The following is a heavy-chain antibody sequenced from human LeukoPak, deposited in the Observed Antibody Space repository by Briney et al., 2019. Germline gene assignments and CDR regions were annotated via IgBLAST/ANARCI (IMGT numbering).Heavy chain of an antibody. CDR3: ARDSYVRDYYDSSGYPISYMDV. CDR2: IYHSGST. V-gene: IGHV4-38-2*02. J-gene: IGHJ6*03. CDR1: GYSISSGYY. D-gene: IGHD3-22*01. Sequence: SETLSLTCTVSGYSISSGYYWGWIRPPPGKGLEWIGSIYHSGSTYYNPSLKSRVTISVDTSKNQFSLKLSSVTAADTAVYYCARDSYVRDYYDSSGYPISYMDVWGKGTTVTISS.